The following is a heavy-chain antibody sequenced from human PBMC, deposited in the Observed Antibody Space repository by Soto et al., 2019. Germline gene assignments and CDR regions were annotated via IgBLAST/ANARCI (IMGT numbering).Heavy chain of an antibody. CDR3: VHTVMVHSITGGHYFDY. Sequence: SCPKLFNTTQTLTLTCTFSAFARSANGVGVGWIREPPGKPREWLAVIYWNEDKRYSRSLKSRLSITKDTSKNQEVLTMTTMEPVDTDTSYCVHTVMVHSITGGHYFDYWGQGTLVTVSS. CDR2: IYWNEDK. D-gene: IGHD2-8*01. CDR1: AFARSANGVG. V-gene: IGHV2-5*04. J-gene: IGHJ4*02.